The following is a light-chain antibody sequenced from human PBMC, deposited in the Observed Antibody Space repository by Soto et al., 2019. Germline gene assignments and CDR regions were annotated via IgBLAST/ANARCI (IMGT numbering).Light chain of an antibody. V-gene: IGLV2-14*01. CDR2: DVS. CDR1: SSDVGGYNY. J-gene: IGLJ1*01. Sequence: HSVLTQPASGSGAPGEAITISCTGNSSDVGGYNYVSWYQQHPGKAPKLMIYDVSNRPSGVSNRFSGSKSGNTASLTISGLQAEDEADYYCSSYTSSSTQDVFGTGTKVTVL. CDR3: SSYTSSSTQDV.